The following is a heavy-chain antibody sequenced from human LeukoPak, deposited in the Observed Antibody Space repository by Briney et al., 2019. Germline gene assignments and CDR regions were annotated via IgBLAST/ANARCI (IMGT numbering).Heavy chain of an antibody. J-gene: IGHJ6*02. CDR2: INHSGST. D-gene: IGHD3-3*01. CDR1: GGSFSGYY. CDR3: ARRPPLYDFWSGYRYGMDV. Sequence: PSETLSLTCAVYGGSFSGYYWSWIRQPPGKGLEWIGEINHSGSTNYNPSLKSRVTISVDTSKNQFSLKLSSVTAADTAVYYCARRPPLYDFWSGYRYGMDVWGQGTTVTVSS. V-gene: IGHV4-34*01.